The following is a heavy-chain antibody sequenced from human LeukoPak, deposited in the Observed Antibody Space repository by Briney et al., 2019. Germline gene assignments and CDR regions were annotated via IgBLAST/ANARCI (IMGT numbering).Heavy chain of an antibody. CDR2: ISSSSSTI. CDR3: ARSPHYYDSSGYGYYFDF. J-gene: IGHJ4*02. D-gene: IGHD3-22*01. V-gene: IGHV3-48*01. Sequence: LPGGSLRLSCAASGFTFSTYSMNWVRQAPGKGLEWVSYISSSSSTIYYADSVKGRFTISRDNAKNLLYLQMNSLRAEDTAVYYCARSPHYYDSSGYGYYFDFWGQGTLVTVSS. CDR1: GFTFSTYS.